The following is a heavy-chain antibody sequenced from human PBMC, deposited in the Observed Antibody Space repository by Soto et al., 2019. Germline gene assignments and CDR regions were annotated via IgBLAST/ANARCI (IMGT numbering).Heavy chain of an antibody. CDR3: ARDGRGTYCSGGSCLGNY. CDR2: ISAYNGNT. CDR1: GYTFTSYG. D-gene: IGHD2-15*01. Sequence: GASVKVSCKASGYTFTSYGISWVRQAPGQGLEWMGWISAYNGNTNYAQKLQGRVTMTTDTSTSTAYMELRSLRSDDTAVYYCARDGRGTYCSGGSCLGNYWGQGTLVTVSS. J-gene: IGHJ4*02. V-gene: IGHV1-18*01.